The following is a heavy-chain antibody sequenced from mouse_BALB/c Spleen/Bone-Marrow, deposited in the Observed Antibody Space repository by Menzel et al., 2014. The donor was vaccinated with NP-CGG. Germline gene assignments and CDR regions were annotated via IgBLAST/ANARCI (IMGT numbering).Heavy chain of an antibody. Sequence: QVQLKESGAELARPGASVKMSCRASGYTFTTYTIHWVRQRPGQGLEWIGYINPSSGYTNYIQKFKDKATLTADKSSSTAYMQLGSLTSEDSAVYYCARRDDGYVFFDYWGQGTTLTVSS. D-gene: IGHD2-3*01. J-gene: IGHJ2*01. V-gene: IGHV1-4*01. CDR3: ARRDDGYVFFDY. CDR2: INPSSGYT. CDR1: GYTFTTYT.